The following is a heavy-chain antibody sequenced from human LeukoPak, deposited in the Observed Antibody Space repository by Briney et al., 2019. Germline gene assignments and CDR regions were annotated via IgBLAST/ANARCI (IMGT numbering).Heavy chain of an antibody. CDR2: ISAYNGNT. J-gene: IGHJ4*02. Sequence: GASVKVSCKASGYTFTSYGISWVRQAPGQGLEWMGWISAYNGNTNYAQKLQGRVTMTTDTSTSTAYMELRSLRSDDTVVYYCARRGSGSYRDYFDYWGQGTLVTVSS. D-gene: IGHD1-26*01. CDR1: GYTFTSYG. V-gene: IGHV1-18*01. CDR3: ARRGSGSYRDYFDY.